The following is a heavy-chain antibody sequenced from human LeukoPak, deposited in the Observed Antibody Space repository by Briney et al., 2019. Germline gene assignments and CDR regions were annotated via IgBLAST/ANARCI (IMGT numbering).Heavy chain of an antibody. D-gene: IGHD3-22*01. CDR1: GFTLSDHG. V-gene: IGHV3-33*01. Sequence: GGSLRLSCAASGFTLSDHGMHWVRQAPGKGLEGVAVIWNDGSKKYYGDSVKGRFTISRDTSKNTLDLQMDSLRVEDTAVYYCARSTRGDSNGQGDDLDIWGQGTMVTVSA. CDR3: ARSTRGDSNGQGDDLDI. J-gene: IGHJ3*02. CDR2: IWNDGSKK.